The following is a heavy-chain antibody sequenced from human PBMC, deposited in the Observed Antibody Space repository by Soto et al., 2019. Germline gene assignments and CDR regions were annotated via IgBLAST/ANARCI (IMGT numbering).Heavy chain of an antibody. CDR1: GGSISSGGYY. CDR2: IYYSGST. CDR3: ARVPHGYYDFWSHWFDP. V-gene: IGHV4-31*03. D-gene: IGHD3-3*01. J-gene: IGHJ5*02. Sequence: QVQLQESGPGLVKPSQTLSLTCTVSGGSISSGGYYWSWIRQHPGKGLEWIGYIYYSGSTYYNPSLTSRVTISVDTSKNQFSLKLSSVTAADTAVYYCARVPHGYYDFWSHWFDPWGQGTLVTVSS.